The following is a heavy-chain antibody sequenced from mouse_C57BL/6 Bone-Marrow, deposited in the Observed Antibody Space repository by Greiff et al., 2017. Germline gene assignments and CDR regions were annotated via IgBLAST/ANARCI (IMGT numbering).Heavy chain of an antibody. Sequence: QVQLQQSGPELVKPGASVKLSCKASGYTFTSYDINWVKQRPGQGLEWIGWIYPRDGSTKYNEKFKGKATLTVDTSTSPAYMERHSLTSEDSAVYFCARYPVGGYFDVWGTGTTVTVSS. V-gene: IGHV1-85*01. CDR2: IYPRDGST. CDR1: GYTFTSYD. CDR3: ARYPVGGYFDV. J-gene: IGHJ1*03. D-gene: IGHD1-1*01.